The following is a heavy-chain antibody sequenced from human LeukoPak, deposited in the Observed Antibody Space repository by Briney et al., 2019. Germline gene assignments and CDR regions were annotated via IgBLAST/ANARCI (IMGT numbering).Heavy chain of an antibody. CDR3: ARGVASGGSHRARYYYMDV. Sequence: SETLSLTCTVSGGSISSSSYYWGRIRQPPGKGLEWIGSIYYSGSTYYNPSLKSRVTISVDTSKNQFSLKLSSVTAADTAVYYCARGVASGGSHRARYYYMDVWGKGTTVTISS. CDR1: GGSISSSSYY. CDR2: IYYSGST. J-gene: IGHJ6*03. D-gene: IGHD2-15*01. V-gene: IGHV4-39*07.